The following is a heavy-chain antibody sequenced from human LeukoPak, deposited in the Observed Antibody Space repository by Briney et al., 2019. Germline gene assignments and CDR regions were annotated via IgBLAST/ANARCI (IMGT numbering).Heavy chain of an antibody. J-gene: IGHJ4*02. Sequence: SETLSLTCAVYGGSFSGYYWSWIRQPPGKGLEWIGEINHSGSTNYNPSLKSRVTISVDTSKNQFSLKLSSVTAADTAVYYCARESDSSSSSFDYWGQGTLVTVSS. D-gene: IGHD6-6*01. CDR1: GGSFSGYY. V-gene: IGHV4-34*01. CDR3: ARESDSSSSSFDY. CDR2: INHSGST.